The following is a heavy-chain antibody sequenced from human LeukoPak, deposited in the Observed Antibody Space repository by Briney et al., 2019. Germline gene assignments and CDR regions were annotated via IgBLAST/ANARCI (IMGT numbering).Heavy chain of an antibody. CDR1: GFTFTSSA. Sequence: SVKVSCKASGFTFTSSAVQWVRQARGQRLEWIGWIVVGSGNTNYAQKFQERVTITRDMSTSTAYMELSSLRSEDTAVYYCAADLHTVQGSDYWGQGTLVTVSS. V-gene: IGHV1-58*01. D-gene: IGHD1-1*01. J-gene: IGHJ4*02. CDR2: IVVGSGNT. CDR3: AADLHTVQGSDY.